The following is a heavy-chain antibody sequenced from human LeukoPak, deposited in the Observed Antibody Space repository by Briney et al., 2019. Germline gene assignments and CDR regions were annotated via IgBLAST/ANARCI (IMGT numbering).Heavy chain of an antibody. D-gene: IGHD3-3*01. J-gene: IGHJ6*02. V-gene: IGHV7-4-1*02. CDR1: RYTFTSYA. CDR3: ARPRHYDFWSGSYYYYGMDV. Sequence: ASVKVSCKASRYTFTSYAMNWVRQAPGQGLEWMGWINTNTGNPTYAQGFTGRFVFSLDTSVSTAYLQISSLKAEDTAVYYCARPRHYDFWSGSYYYYGMDVWGQGTTVTVFS. CDR2: INTNTGNP.